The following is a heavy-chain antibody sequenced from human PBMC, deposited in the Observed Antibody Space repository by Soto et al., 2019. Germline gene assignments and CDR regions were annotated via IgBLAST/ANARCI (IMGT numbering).Heavy chain of an antibody. Sequence: PGGSLRLSCAASGFTFSSYSMNWVRQAPGKGLEWVSSISSSSSYIYYADSVKGRFTISRDNAKNSLYLQMNSLRAEDTAVYYCARDSTRPLSFYDFIYWGEGTLVSVAS. CDR3: ARDSTRPLSFYDFIY. CDR1: GFTFSSYS. V-gene: IGHV3-21*01. D-gene: IGHD3-3*01. CDR2: ISSSSSYI. J-gene: IGHJ4*02.